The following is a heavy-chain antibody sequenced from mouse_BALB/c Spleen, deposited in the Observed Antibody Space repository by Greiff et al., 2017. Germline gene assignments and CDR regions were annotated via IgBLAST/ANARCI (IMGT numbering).Heavy chain of an antibody. J-gene: IGHJ4*01. CDR3: ARLGGYYGGYYAMDY. Sequence: EVHLVESGGGLVKPGGSLKLSCAASGFTFSSYAMSWVRQTPEKRLEWVASISSGGSTYYPDSVKGRFTISRDNPKNTLFLQMTSLRSEDTAMYYCARLGGYYGGYYAMDYWGQGTSVTVSS. D-gene: IGHD2-3*01. CDR2: ISSGGST. CDR1: GFTFSSYA. V-gene: IGHV5-6-5*01.